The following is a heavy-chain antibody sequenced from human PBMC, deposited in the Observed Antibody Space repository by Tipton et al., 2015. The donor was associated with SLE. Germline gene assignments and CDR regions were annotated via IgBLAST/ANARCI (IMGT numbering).Heavy chain of an antibody. J-gene: IGHJ3*01. D-gene: IGHD3-10*01. CDR2: IYYSGST. V-gene: IGHV4-59*11. CDR3: ARGSRYYAFDL. CDR1: GGSISSHY. Sequence: TLSLTCTVSGGSISSHYWSWIRQPPGKGLEWIGYIYYSGSTNYNPSLKSRVTISVDKSKNQFSLKLSSVTAADTAVYYCARGSRYYAFDLWGQGTMVTVSS.